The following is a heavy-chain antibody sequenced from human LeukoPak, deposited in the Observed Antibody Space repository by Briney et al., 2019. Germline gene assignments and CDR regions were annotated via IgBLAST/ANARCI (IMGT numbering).Heavy chain of an antibody. D-gene: IGHD6-13*01. CDR3: AKASYSSGWLPPLAGMVV. J-gene: IGHJ6*02. CDR1: XXXXXSXA. V-gene: IGHV3-33*06. CDR2: ICYDGGNK. Sequence: PGGSLXXXXXXXXXXXXSXAXHWVRQAPGXGLEWVSGICYDGGNKDYADSVKGRFTISRDNSKTTLYLQISSLRAEDLAVYSCAKASYSSGWLPPLAGMVVWGQGSTVTVSS.